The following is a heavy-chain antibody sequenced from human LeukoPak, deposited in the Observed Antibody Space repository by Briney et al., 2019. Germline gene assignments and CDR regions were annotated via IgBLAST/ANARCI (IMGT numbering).Heavy chain of an antibody. V-gene: IGHV3-23*01. CDR2: ISGSGGST. J-gene: IGHJ4*02. CDR1: GFTFSSYA. D-gene: IGHD5-12*01. Sequence: GGSLRLSCAASGFTFSSYAMSWVRQAPGKGLEWVSAISGSGGSTYYADSVKGRFTISRDNAKNSLYLQMNSLRDEDTAVYYCARDVPWLRFVFDHWGQGIPVTVSS. CDR3: ARDVPWLRFVFDH.